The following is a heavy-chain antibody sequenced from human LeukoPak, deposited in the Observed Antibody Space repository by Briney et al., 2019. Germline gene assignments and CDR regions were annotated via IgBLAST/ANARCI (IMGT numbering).Heavy chain of an antibody. CDR2: IIPIFCTA. D-gene: IGHD6-19*01. J-gene: IGHJ6*03. Sequence: ASVKVSCKASGGTFSSYAISWVRQAPGQGLEWMGGIIPIFCTANYAQKFQGRVTITADESTSTAYMELSSLRSEDTAVYYCARASDGYSSGWESYYYMDVWGKGTTVTVSS. CDR3: ARASDGYSSGWESYYYMDV. CDR1: GGTFSSYA. V-gene: IGHV1-69*13.